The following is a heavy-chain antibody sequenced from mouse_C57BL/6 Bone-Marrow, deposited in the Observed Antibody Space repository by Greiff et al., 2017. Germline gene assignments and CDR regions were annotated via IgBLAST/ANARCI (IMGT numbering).Heavy chain of an antibody. CDR3: ARRGSYYAMDY. J-gene: IGHJ4*01. Sequence: VQLQQSGPVLVKPGASVKMSCKASGYTFTDYYMNWVKQSHGKSLEWIGVINPYNGGTSYNQKFKGKATLTVDKSSSTAYMELNSLTSEDSAVYYCARRGSYYAMDYWGQGTSGTVSS. V-gene: IGHV1-19*01. CDR1: GYTFTDYY. CDR2: INPYNGGT.